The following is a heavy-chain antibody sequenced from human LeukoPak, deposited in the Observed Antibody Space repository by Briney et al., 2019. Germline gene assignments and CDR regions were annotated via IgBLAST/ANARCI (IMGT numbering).Heavy chain of an antibody. CDR2: VDPEDGET. D-gene: IGHD4-23*01. V-gene: IGHV1-69-2*01. J-gene: IGHJ5*02. CDR3: ATGLESMVVTPVGIP. CDR1: GYTCTDYY. Sequence: ASVKVSCKVSGYTCTDYYMHWVQQAPGKGLEWMGLVDPEDGETIYAEKFQGRVTITADTSTDTAYMELSSLRSEDTAVYYCATGLESMVVTPVGIPWGQGTLVTVSS.